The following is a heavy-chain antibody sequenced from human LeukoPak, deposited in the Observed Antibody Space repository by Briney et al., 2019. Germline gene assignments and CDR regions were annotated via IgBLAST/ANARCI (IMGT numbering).Heavy chain of an antibody. V-gene: IGHV3-64D*06. CDR2: INGDGRTT. J-gene: IGHJ4*02. D-gene: IGHD6-6*01. Sequence: PGGSLRLSCSASGFIFSTYTMYWVRQAPGKGLEFVSVINGDGRTTYYADSVKGRFTISRDNSKNTLYLQMNSLRSEDTAVYYCASLVGQPGGYWGQGTLVTVSS. CDR1: GFIFSTYT. CDR3: ASLVGQPGGY.